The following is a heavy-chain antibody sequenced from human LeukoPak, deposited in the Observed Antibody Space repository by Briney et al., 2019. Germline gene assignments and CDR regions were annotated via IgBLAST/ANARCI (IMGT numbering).Heavy chain of an antibody. V-gene: IGHV3-23*01. J-gene: IGHJ4*02. CDR3: AKGWGSTMIVVVIFFDY. CDR1: GFTFSSYA. Sequence: GGSLRLSCAASGFTFSSYAMSWVRQAPGKGLEWVSAISGRGGSTYYADSVKGRFTISRDNSKNTLYLQMNSLRAEDTAVYYCAKGWGSTMIVVVIFFDYWGQGTLVTVSS. CDR2: ISGRGGST. D-gene: IGHD3-22*01.